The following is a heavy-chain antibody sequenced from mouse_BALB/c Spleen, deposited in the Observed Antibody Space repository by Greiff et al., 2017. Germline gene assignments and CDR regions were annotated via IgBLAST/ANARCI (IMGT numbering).Heavy chain of an antibody. J-gene: IGHJ4*01. CDR2: ISTYYGDA. CDR1: GYTFTDYA. Sequence: QVQLQQSGAELVRPGVSVKISCKGSGYTFTDYAMHWVKQSHAKSLEWIGVISTYYGDASYNQKFKGKATMTVDKSSSTAYMELARLTSEDSAIYYCANGRYDEGDDYAMDYWGEGTSVTVSA. CDR3: ANGRYDEGDDYAMDY. D-gene: IGHD2-14*01. V-gene: IGHV1S137*01.